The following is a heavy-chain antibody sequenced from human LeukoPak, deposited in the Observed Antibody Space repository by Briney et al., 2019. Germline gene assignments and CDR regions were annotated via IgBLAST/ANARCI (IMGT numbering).Heavy chain of an antibody. D-gene: IGHD3-3*01. V-gene: IGHV4-39*07. J-gene: IGHJ4*02. CDR2: IYYSGST. CDR3: ASMYYDFWSGYLNYFDY. Sequence: PSETLSLTCTVSGGSISSSSYYWGWIRQPPGKGLGWIGSIYYSGSTYYNPSLKSRVTISVDTSKNQFSLKLSSVTAADTAVYYCASMYYDFWSGYLNYFDYWGQGTLVTVSS. CDR1: GGSISSSSYY.